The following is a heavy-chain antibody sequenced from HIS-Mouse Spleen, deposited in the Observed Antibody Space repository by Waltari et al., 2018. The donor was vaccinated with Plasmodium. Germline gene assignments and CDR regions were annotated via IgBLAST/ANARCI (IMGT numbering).Heavy chain of an antibody. CDR3: ARVTSSGVYWYFDL. CDR2: INHSGST. Sequence: QVQLQQWGAGLLKPSETLPLTCAVYGGSFSCSYWSWLRQPQGKGLEWIGEINHSGSTNYNPSLKSRVTISVDTSKNQFSLKLSSVTAADTAVYYCARVTSSGVYWYFDLWGRGTLVTVSS. J-gene: IGHJ2*01. D-gene: IGHD3-3*01. V-gene: IGHV4-34*01. CDR1: GGSFSCSY.